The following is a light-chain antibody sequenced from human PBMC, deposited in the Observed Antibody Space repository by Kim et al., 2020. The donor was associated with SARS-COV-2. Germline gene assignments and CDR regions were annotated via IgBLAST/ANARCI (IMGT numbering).Light chain of an antibody. CDR2: AAS. CDR3: QQYYSYPRT. J-gene: IGKJ1*01. Sequence: AIRITQSPSSLSASTGDRVTITCRACQGISSYLAWYQQKPGKAPKLLIYAASTLQSGVPSRFSGSGSGTDFTLTISCLQSEDFATYYCQQYYSYPRTFGQGTKVEIK. CDR1: QGISSY. V-gene: IGKV1-8*01.